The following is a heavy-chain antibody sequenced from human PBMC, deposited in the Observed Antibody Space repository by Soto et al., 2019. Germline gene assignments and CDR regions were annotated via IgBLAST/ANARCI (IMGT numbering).Heavy chain of an antibody. CDR3: TRDRNEYYFDY. CDR1: GFTFSSYW. CDR2: IKSDGSST. V-gene: IGHV3-74*01. D-gene: IGHD6-6*01. Sequence: PGGSLRLSCAASGFTFSSYWMHWVRQAPGKGLVWVSRIKSDGSSTDYADSVKGRFTISRDNAKNTLYLQMNSLRAEDTAVYYCTRDRNEYYFDYWGQGTLVTVSS. J-gene: IGHJ4*02.